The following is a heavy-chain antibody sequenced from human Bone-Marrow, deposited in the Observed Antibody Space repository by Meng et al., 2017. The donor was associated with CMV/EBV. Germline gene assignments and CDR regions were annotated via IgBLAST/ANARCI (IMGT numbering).Heavy chain of an antibody. Sequence: SETLSLTCTVSGGSISSYFWSWIRQPPGKGLEWIGYIYYSGSTYYKPSLKSRVTISGDTSKNQFSLKLSSVTAADTAMYYRARACRVKLERRGEDYGGLGTLVTVSS. CDR3: ARACRVKLERRGEDY. CDR1: GGSISSYF. J-gene: IGHJ4*02. CDR2: IYYSGST. D-gene: IGHD1-1*01. V-gene: IGHV4-59*12.